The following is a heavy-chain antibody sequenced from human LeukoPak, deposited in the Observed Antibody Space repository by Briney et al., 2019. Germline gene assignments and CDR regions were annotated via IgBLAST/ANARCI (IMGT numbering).Heavy chain of an antibody. Sequence: KPSETLSLTCTVSGGSVSSDSYFWTWVRRPPGKGLEWIGYNSGSTKYNPSLKSRVTISVDTSKNQLSLKLSSVTAAGTAVYYCARGRGYGGNYLRAFDIWGQGTMVSVSS. V-gene: IGHV4-61*01. CDR2: NSGST. CDR3: ARGRGYGGNYLRAFDI. D-gene: IGHD1-26*01. J-gene: IGHJ3*02. CDR1: GGSVSSDSYF.